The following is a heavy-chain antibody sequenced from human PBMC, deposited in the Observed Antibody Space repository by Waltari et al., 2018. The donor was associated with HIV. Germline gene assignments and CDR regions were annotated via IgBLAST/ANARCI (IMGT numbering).Heavy chain of an antibody. CDR3: ARQYAWFDILTGSPPTYFFDS. V-gene: IGHV4-39*01. CDR1: GDSINSRPYY. J-gene: IGHJ4*02. Sequence: KLQQSGPRLVNPSETLTLTCSVSGDSINSRPYYWGSFRHSPGKRLEYLGSVYYSGSSYHKPSLNSRLTLSADTSKNQLSLRLISVTATDTGVYYCARQYAWFDILTGSPPTYFFDSWGPGTLVTVSS. D-gene: IGHD3-9*01. CDR2: VYYSGSS.